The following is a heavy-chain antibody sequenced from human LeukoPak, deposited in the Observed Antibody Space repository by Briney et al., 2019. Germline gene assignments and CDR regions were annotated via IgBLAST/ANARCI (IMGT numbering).Heavy chain of an antibody. Sequence: SETLSLTCAVYGGSFSGYYWSWIRQPPGKGLEWIGEINHSGSTNYNPSLKSRVTISVDTSKNQFSLKLISVTAADTAVYYCARVLQQYYYYYMDVWGKGTTVTVSS. CDR2: INHSGST. J-gene: IGHJ6*03. CDR1: GGSFSGYY. V-gene: IGHV4-34*01. CDR3: ARVLQQYYYYYMDV. D-gene: IGHD3-10*01.